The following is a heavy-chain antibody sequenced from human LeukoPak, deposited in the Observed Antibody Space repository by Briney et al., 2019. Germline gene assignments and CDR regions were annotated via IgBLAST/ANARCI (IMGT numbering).Heavy chain of an antibody. CDR3: ARDGDVWGSYRTYYFDC. CDR2: ISSSSSTI. CDR1: GFTFSSYN. D-gene: IGHD3-16*02. Sequence: GGSLRLSCAASGFTFSSYNTNWVRQAPGKGLEWVSYISSSSSTIYYANSVKGRFTISRDNAKNSLYLQMDSLRDEDTAVYYCARDGDVWGSYRTYYFDCWGQGTLVTVSS. J-gene: IGHJ4*02. V-gene: IGHV3-48*02.